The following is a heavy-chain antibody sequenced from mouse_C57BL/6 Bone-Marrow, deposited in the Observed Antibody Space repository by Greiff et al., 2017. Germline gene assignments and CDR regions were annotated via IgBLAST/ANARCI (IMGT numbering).Heavy chain of an antibody. V-gene: IGHV1-74*01. CDR2: IHPSDSDT. J-gene: IGHJ2*01. CDR1: GYTFTSYW. CDR3: AISITTVVAVDY. Sequence: QVQLKQPGAELVKPGASVKVSCKASGYTFTSYWMHWVKQRPGQGLEWIGRIHPSDSDTNYNQKFKGKATLTVDKSSSTAYMQLSSLTSEDSAVYYCAISITTVVAVDYWGQGTTLTVSS. D-gene: IGHD1-1*01.